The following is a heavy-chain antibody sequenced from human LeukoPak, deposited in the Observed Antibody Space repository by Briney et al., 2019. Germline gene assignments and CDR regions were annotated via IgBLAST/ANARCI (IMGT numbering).Heavy chain of an antibody. CDR1: GYTLTELS. CDR2: FDPEDGET. D-gene: IGHD6-13*01. CDR3: ATDSAQAAAGTSPYFQH. Sequence: VASVKVSCKVSGYTLTELSMHWVRQAPGKGLEWMGGFDPEDGETIYAQKFQGRVTMTEDTSTDTAYMELSSLRSEDTAVYYCATDSAQAAAGTSPYFQHWGQGTLATVSS. V-gene: IGHV1-24*01. J-gene: IGHJ1*01.